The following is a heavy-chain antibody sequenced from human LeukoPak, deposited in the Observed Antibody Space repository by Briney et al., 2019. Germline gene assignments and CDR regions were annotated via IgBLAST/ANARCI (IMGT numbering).Heavy chain of an antibody. D-gene: IGHD1-26*01. CDR2: IYSGGST. CDR3: ARGGSYLSAFDI. J-gene: IGHJ3*02. CDR1: GFTVSSNY. Sequence: GGSLRLSCAASGFTVSSNYMSWVRQAPGKGLGWVSIIYSGGSTFYADSVKGRFTIYRDNSKNTLYLQMNSLRAEDTAVYYCARGGSYLSAFDIWGQGTMVTVSS. V-gene: IGHV3-53*01.